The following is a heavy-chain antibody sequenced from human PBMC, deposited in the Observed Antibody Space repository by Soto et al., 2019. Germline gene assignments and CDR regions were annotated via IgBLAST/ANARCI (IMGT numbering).Heavy chain of an antibody. CDR2: ISGSGGVT. J-gene: IGHJ3*02. CDR1: GFTFSSNA. D-gene: IGHD5-12*01. Sequence: EVHLLGSGGGLVQPGGSLRLSCAASGFTFSSNAMSWVRQAPGKGLEWVSHISGSGGVTYYADCVKGRFTISRDNSKNTPNLQMNRLRVEDTAVYYCAREGVYSVDGDACDIWGQGTMVTVSS. CDR3: AREGVYSVDGDACDI. V-gene: IGHV3-23*01.